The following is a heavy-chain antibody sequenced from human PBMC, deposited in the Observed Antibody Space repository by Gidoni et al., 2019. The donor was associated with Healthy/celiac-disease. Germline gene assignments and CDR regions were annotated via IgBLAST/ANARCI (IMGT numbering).Heavy chain of an antibody. Sequence: QLQLQESGPGLVKPSETLSLTCTVSGGSISSSSYYWGWIRQPPGKGLEWIGSIYYSGSTYYNPSLKSRVTISVDTSKNQFSLKLSSVTAADTAVYYCASPYGSGKRIFDYWGQGTLVTVSS. J-gene: IGHJ4*02. CDR2: IYYSGST. CDR3: ASPYGSGKRIFDY. V-gene: IGHV4-39*01. CDR1: GGSISSSSYY. D-gene: IGHD3-10*01.